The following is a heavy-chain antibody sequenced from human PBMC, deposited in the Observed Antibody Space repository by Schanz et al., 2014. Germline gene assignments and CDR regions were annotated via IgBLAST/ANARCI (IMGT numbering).Heavy chain of an antibody. J-gene: IGHJ5*02. CDR1: GFTFTGHW. D-gene: IGHD4-4*01. Sequence: DVQLVESGGGLVQPGGSLRLSCAASGFTFTGHWMSWVRQAPGKGLEWVANIKEDGSKKYYVDSVRGRFTISRDNAKNSLSLQMNTLRAEDTAIYLCARDVYRSCRPFDLWGQGTLVTVSS. V-gene: IGHV3-7*01. CDR2: IKEDGSKK. CDR3: ARDVYRSCRPFDL.